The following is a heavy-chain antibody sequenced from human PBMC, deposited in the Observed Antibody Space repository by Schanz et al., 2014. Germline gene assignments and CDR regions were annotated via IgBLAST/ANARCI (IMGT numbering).Heavy chain of an antibody. Sequence: VQLAESGGGLVEPGGSLRLSCAASGFSFSDYYMSWIRQAPGKGLEWVSYVSRSTPDIYYADSVKGRFTMSRDNAKNSVFLQMNSLRAEDTAVYYCVRDSFFAFDYWGQGTLXTVAS. CDR3: VRDSFFAFDY. CDR1: GFSFSDYY. V-gene: IGHV3-11*06. J-gene: IGHJ4*02. D-gene: IGHD3-3*01. CDR2: VSRSTPDI.